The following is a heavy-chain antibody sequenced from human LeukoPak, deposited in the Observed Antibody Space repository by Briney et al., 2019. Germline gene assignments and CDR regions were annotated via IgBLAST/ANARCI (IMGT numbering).Heavy chain of an antibody. CDR1: GGSISSYY. V-gene: IGHV4-59*01. J-gene: IGHJ4*02. CDR3: ARGSYSSGSLDY. CDR2: IYYSGST. D-gene: IGHD6-19*01. Sequence: PSETLSLTCTVSGGSISSYYWSWIRQPPGKGLEWIGYIYYSGSTNYNPSLKSRVTISVDTSKNQFSLKLSSVTAADTAVYYCARGSYSSGSLDYWGQGTLVTVSS.